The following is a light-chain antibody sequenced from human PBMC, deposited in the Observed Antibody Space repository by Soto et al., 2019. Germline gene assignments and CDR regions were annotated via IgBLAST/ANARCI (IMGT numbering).Light chain of an antibody. CDR3: GSYTSSDTPDV. CDR1: SSDVGGYKY. Sequence: QSALPQPASMSGSPGQSITISCTGTSSDVGGYKYVSWYQHHPDKAPKLIISVVSNRPSGVSNRFSGSKSGNTASLTISGLQAEDEADYYCGSYTSSDTPDVFGTGTKVTVL. J-gene: IGLJ1*01. V-gene: IGLV2-14*01. CDR2: VVS.